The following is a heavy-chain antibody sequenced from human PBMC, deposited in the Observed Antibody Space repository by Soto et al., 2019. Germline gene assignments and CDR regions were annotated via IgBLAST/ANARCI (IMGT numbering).Heavy chain of an antibody. CDR3: ARGDFDI. CDR1: GLSVTTEY. J-gene: IGHJ5*02. Sequence: EVQLVESGGGLIQTGGSLRLACAASGLSVTTEYMSWVRQAPGKGLEWGAIISSGGDTYYADSVKGRFTISRDNGKNTLYLQMNSLRGEATAVYFCARGDFDIWGQGTLVTVSS. CDR2: ISSGGDT. V-gene: IGHV3-53*01.